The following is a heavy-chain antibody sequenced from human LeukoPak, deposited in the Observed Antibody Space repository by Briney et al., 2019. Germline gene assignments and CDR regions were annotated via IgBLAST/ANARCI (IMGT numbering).Heavy chain of an antibody. J-gene: IGHJ4*02. V-gene: IGHV4-59*08. CDR3: ARQYYDILTGYRHFDY. CDR1: GGSISSYY. Sequence: SETLSLTCTVSGGSISSYYWSWIRQPPGEGLEWIGYIYYSGSTNYNPSLKSRVTISVDTSKNQFSLKLSSVTAPDTAVYYCARQYYDILTGYRHFDYWGQGTLVTVSS. CDR2: IYYSGST. D-gene: IGHD3-9*01.